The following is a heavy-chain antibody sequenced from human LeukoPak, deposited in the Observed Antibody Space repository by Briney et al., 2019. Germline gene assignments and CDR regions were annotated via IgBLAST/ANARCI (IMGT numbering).Heavy chain of an antibody. D-gene: IGHD6-6*01. Sequence: ASVKVSCKASGYTFTDYCVHWVRQAPGQGLEWMGWINPNSGGTNFAQKFQGRVAMTRDTSISTAYMELGSLRSDDTAVYYCARARWQLVPYFDSWGQGTLVTVSS. CDR1: GYTFTDYC. CDR2: INPNSGGT. J-gene: IGHJ4*02. V-gene: IGHV1-2*02. CDR3: ARARWQLVPYFDS.